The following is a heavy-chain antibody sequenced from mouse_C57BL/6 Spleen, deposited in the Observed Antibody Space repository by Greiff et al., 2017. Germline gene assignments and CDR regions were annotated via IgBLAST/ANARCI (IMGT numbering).Heavy chain of an antibody. CDR3: ARRDSGRGAMDY. CDR2: IYPRSGNT. V-gene: IGHV1-81*01. D-gene: IGHD1-1*01. J-gene: IGHJ4*01. Sequence: QVQLKESGAELARPGASVKLSCKASGYTFTSYGISWVKQRTGQGLEWIGEIYPRSGNTYYNEKFKGKATLTADKSSSTAYMELRSLTSEDSAVYFCARRDSGRGAMDYWGQGTSGTVSS. CDR1: GYTFTSYG.